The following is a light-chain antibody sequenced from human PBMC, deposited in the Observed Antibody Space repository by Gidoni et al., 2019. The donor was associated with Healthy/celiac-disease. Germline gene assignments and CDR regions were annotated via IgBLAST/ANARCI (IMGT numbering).Light chain of an antibody. CDR3: QQSYSTPYT. Sequence: RVTITCRASQSISTYLNWYQQKPGKAPKLLIYAASSLQSGVPSRFSGSGSGTDFTLTISSLQPEDFATYYCQQSYSTPYTFGQGTKLEIK. V-gene: IGKV1-39*01. CDR1: QSISTY. J-gene: IGKJ2*01. CDR2: AAS.